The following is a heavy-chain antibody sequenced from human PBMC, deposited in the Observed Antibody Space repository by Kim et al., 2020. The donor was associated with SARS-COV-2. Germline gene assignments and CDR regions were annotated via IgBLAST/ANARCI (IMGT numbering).Heavy chain of an antibody. Sequence: GGSLRLSCAASGFTFSSYAMHWVRQAPGKGLEWVAVISYDGSNKYYADSVKGRFTISRDNSKNTLYLQMNSLRAEDTAVYYCANPSGEVEAAAGTTWDYWGQGTLVTVSS. CDR3: ANPSGEVEAAAGTTWDY. CDR2: ISYDGSNK. J-gene: IGHJ4*02. V-gene: IGHV3-30*04. CDR1: GFTFSSYA. D-gene: IGHD6-13*01.